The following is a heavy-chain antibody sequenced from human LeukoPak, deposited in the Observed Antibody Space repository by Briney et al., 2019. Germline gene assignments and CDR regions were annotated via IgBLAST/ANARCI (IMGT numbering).Heavy chain of an antibody. J-gene: IGHJ4*02. CDR3: ARGGITIFRYFDY. Sequence: SETLSLTCTVSGGSISSSSYYWGWIRQPPGKGLEWIGEINHSGSTNYNPSLKSRVTISVDTSKNQFSLKLSSVTAADTAVYYCARGGITIFRYFDYWGQGTLVTVSS. V-gene: IGHV4-39*07. D-gene: IGHD3-9*01. CDR1: GGSISSSSYY. CDR2: INHSGST.